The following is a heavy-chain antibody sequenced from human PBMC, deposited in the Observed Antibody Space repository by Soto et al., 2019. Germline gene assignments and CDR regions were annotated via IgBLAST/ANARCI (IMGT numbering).Heavy chain of an antibody. D-gene: IGHD6-13*01. CDR3: ARDRIAAAGTGTYYDYGMDV. V-gene: IGHV1-69*01. Sequence: QVQLVQSGAEVKKPGSSVKVSCKASGGTFSSYAISWVRQAPGQGLEWMGGIIPIFGTANYAQKFQGRVTSTADESTSTAYMELSSLRSEDTAVYYCARDRIAAAGTGTYYDYGMDVWGQGTTVTVSS. J-gene: IGHJ6*02. CDR1: GGTFSSYA. CDR2: IIPIFGTA.